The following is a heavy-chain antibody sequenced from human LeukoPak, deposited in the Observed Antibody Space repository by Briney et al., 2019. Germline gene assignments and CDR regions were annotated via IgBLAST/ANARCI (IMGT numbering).Heavy chain of an antibody. CDR3: ATGRWNSSSWGDY. CDR2: IIPIFGTA. CDR1: GGTFSSYA. Sequence: SVKVSCKASGGTFSSYAISWVRQAPGQGFEWMGGIIPIFGTANYAQKFQGRVTITADESTSTAYMELSSLRSEDTAVYYCATGRWNSSSWGDYWGQGTLVTVSS. J-gene: IGHJ4*02. V-gene: IGHV1-69*13. D-gene: IGHD6-13*01.